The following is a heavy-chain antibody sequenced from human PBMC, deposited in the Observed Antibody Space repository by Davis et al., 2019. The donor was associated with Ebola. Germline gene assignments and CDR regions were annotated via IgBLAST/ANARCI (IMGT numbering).Heavy chain of an antibody. CDR3: ARDRGKGIGY. Sequence: PGGSLRLSCTVSGGSVSSGSYYWSWIRQPPGKGLEWIGYIYYSGSTNYNPSLKSRVTISVDTSKNQFSLKLSSVTAADTAVYYCARDRGKGIGYWGQGTLVTVSS. V-gene: IGHV4-61*01. J-gene: IGHJ4*02. D-gene: IGHD3-10*01. CDR2: IYYSGST. CDR1: GGSVSSGSYY.